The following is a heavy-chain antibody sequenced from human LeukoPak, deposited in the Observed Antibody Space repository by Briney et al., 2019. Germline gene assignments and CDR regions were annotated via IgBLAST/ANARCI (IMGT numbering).Heavy chain of an antibody. Sequence: SDTLSLTCTVSGGSISSYYWSWIRQPPGKGLEWIGSIYHRGSTYYHPPLKRRVTISVNTSKNQSSLQLSSVTAADTAVYYCARDVLLWFGELPADAFDMWGQGTMVSVSS. CDR3: ARDVLLWFGELPADAFDM. CDR1: GGSISSYY. CDR2: IYHRGST. J-gene: IGHJ3*02. V-gene: IGHV4-38-2*02. D-gene: IGHD3-10*01.